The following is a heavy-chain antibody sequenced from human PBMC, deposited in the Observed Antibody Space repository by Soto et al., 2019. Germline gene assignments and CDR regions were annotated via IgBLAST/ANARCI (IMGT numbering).Heavy chain of an antibody. J-gene: IGHJ3*02. D-gene: IGHD6-19*01. CDR1: GFTFGDYA. CDR3: TRDGTGSGWPRDAFDI. Sequence: PGGSLRLSCTASGFTFGDYAMSWFRQAPGKGLEWVGFIRSKAYGGTTEYAASVKGRFTISRDDSKSIAYLQMNSLKTEDTAVYYCTRDGTGSGWPRDAFDIWGQGTMVTVSS. CDR2: IRSKAYGGTT. V-gene: IGHV3-49*03.